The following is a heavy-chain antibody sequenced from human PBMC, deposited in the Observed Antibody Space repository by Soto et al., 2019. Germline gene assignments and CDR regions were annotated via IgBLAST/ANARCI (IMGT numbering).Heavy chain of an antibody. J-gene: IGHJ4*02. V-gene: IGHV3-48*01. CDR3: ARDRTAAAGTFDY. CDR1: GFTFSSYS. D-gene: IGHD6-13*01. Sequence: GGSLRLSCAASGFTFSSYSMNWVRQAPGKGLEWVSYISSSSSTIYYADSVKGRFTISRDNAKNSLYLQMNSLRAEDTAVYYCARDRTAAAGTFDYWGQGTLVTVSS. CDR2: ISSSSSTI.